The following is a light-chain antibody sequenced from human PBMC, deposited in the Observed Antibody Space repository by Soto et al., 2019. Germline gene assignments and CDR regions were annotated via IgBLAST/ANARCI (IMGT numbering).Light chain of an antibody. J-gene: IGKJ5*01. CDR2: DAS. Sequence: QPTPSGSYLSASVGERVTMSWKASEEISNHLNWYQVKSGKAPKLLIYDASNLQTGVPSRSSGSGSGTDRTLTISGLQPEACALSIYEDYCKVGRTFGEGTRLEIK. CDR1: EEISNH. V-gene: IGKV1-33*01. CDR3: EDYCKVGRT.